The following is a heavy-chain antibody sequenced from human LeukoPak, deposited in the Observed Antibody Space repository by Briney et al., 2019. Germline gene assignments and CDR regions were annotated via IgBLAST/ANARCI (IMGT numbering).Heavy chain of an antibody. CDR2: INHSGST. V-gene: IGHV4-34*01. D-gene: IGHD3-10*01. Sequence: SETLSLTCAVYGGSFSGYYWSWIRQPPGKGLEWIGEINHSGSTNYNPSLKSRVTISVDTSKNQFSLKLSSVTAADTAVYYCARGLHGSGSYYRCFDSWGQGTLVTVSS. CDR1: GGSFSGYY. J-gene: IGHJ5*01. CDR3: ARGLHGSGSYYRCFDS.